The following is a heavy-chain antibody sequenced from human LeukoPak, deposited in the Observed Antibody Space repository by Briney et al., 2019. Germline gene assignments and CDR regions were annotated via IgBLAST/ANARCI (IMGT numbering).Heavy chain of an antibody. Sequence: PGGSLRLSCAASGFTVRSYSMNWVRQAPGKGLEWVSSISSTGNYLYYADSVKGRFTISRDTAKNSLYLQMNSLRAEDTAVYYCAKSGYNRFDYWGQGTLVTVSS. CDR1: GFTVRSYS. J-gene: IGHJ4*02. D-gene: IGHD5-24*01. CDR2: ISSTGNYL. CDR3: AKSGYNRFDY. V-gene: IGHV3-21*04.